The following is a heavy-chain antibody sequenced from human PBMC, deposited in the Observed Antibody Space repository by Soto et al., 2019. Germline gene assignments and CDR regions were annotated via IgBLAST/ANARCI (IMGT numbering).Heavy chain of an antibody. Sequence: ASVKVSCKASGYTFTSYDINWVRQATGQGLEWMGWMNPNSGNTGYAQKFQDRVTMTRNTSISTAYMELSSLRSEDTAVYYCARGRGSSRGYGMDVWGQGTTVTVSS. V-gene: IGHV1-8*01. CDR2: MNPNSGNT. J-gene: IGHJ6*02. CDR1: GYTFTSYD. CDR3: ARGRGSSRGYGMDV. D-gene: IGHD5-12*01.